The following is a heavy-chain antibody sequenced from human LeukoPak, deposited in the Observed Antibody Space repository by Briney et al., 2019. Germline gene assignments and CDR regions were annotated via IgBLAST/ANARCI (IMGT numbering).Heavy chain of an antibody. CDR2: INHSGST. CDR1: GGSFSGYY. D-gene: IGHD4-17*01. Sequence: PSEALSLTCAVYGGSFSGYYWSWIRQPPGKGLEWIGEINHSGSTNYNPSLKSRVTISVDTSKNQFSLKLSSVTAADTVVYYCASLMTTVTTSGDYWGQGTLVTVSS. V-gene: IGHV4-34*01. CDR3: ASLMTTVTTSGDY. J-gene: IGHJ4*02.